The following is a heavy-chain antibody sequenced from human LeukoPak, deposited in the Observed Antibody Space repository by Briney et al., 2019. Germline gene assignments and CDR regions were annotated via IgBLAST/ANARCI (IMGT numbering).Heavy chain of an antibody. D-gene: IGHD4-11*01. CDR1: GYTFTSYY. V-gene: IGHV1-46*01. J-gene: IGHJ6*03. Sequence: ASVRVSCKASGYTFTSYYMHWVRQAPGQGLEWMGITNPSGGSTSYAQKFQGRVTMTRDTSTSTVYMELSSLRSEDTAVYYCARDRGANDYTGYYMDVWGKGTTVTVSS. CDR3: ARDRGANDYTGYYMDV. CDR2: TNPSGGST.